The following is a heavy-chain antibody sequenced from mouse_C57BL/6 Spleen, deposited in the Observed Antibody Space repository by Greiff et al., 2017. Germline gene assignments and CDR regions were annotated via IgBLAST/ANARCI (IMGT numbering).Heavy chain of an antibody. CDR1: GFTFTDYY. D-gene: IGHD1-1*01. Sequence: EVMLVESGGGLVQPGGSLSLSCAASGFTFTDYYMSWVRQPPGKALVWLGFISNKANGYTTEYSASVKGRFTISRDNSQSILYLQMNALRAEDSATYYCARSWGSSPFAYWGQGTLVTVSA. V-gene: IGHV7-3*01. CDR2: ISNKANGYTT. CDR3: ARSWGSSPFAY. J-gene: IGHJ3*01.